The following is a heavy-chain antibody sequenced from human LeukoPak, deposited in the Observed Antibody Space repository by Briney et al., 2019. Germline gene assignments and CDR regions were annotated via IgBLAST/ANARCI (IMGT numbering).Heavy chain of an antibody. Sequence: ASVQVSCKASGYTFTGYYMHWVRQAPGQGLEWMGWINPNSGGTNYAQKFQGRVTMTRDTSISTAYMELSRLRSDDTAVYYCARGTGYYGSGSNNWFDPWGQGTLVTVSS. J-gene: IGHJ5*02. CDR2: INPNSGGT. CDR1: GYTFTGYY. V-gene: IGHV1-2*02. CDR3: ARGTGYYGSGSNNWFDP. D-gene: IGHD3-10*01.